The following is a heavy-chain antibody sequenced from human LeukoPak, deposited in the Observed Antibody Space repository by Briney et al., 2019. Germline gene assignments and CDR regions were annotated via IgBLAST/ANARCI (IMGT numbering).Heavy chain of an antibody. V-gene: IGHV3-30*02. CDR2: IRNDGSYE. CDR1: GFTFSDYG. D-gene: IGHD3-10*01. Sequence: HPGGSLRLSCAASGFTFSDYGMHWVRQAPGKGLEWVAFIRNDGSYEYYPDSVKGRFTISRDNSKNTLYLQMNSLRAEDTAVNYCAKDSGGFGELLLVSDYWGQGTLVTVSS. J-gene: IGHJ4*02. CDR3: AKDSGGFGELLLVSDY.